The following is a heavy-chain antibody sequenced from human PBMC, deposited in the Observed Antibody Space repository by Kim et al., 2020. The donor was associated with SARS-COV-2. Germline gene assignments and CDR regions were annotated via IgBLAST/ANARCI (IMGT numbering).Heavy chain of an antibody. D-gene: IGHD1-26*01. CDR2: SGGGK. V-gene: IGHV3-23*01. J-gene: IGHJ4*02. Sequence: SGGGKWNADPVKGRFTIARDNPKTTLYLQMNSLRAEDTAVYYCAKESGLLWGQGILVTVSS. CDR3: AKESGLL.